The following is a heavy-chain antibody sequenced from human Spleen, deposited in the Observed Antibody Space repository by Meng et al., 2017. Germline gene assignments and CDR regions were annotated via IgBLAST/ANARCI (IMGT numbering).Heavy chain of an antibody. V-gene: IGHV1-69*05. D-gene: IGHD2-2*01. CDR3: ARKAGNCISTTCYSLDY. CDR1: GGIFSNYV. Sequence: SSVKVSCQALGGIFSNYVIGWVRQAPGQGLEWMGGINAVFGTTNYAQKFQGRVTITTDESTSTVYMELTRLTSEDTAVYFCARKAGNCISTTCYSLDYWGQGTLVTVSS. J-gene: IGHJ4*02. CDR2: INAVFGTT.